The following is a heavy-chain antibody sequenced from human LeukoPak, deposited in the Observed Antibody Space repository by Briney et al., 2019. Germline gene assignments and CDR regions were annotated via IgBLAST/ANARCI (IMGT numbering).Heavy chain of an antibody. CDR1: GYTFTGYY. V-gene: IGHV1-2*02. CDR3: ARPGSSHYYYYYMDV. D-gene: IGHD3-10*01. CDR2: INPNSGGT. J-gene: IGHJ6*03. Sequence: ASVKVSCKASGYTFTGYYMHWVRQAPGQGLEWMGWINPNSGGTNYAQKFQGRVTMTRDTSISTAYMELSRLRSDDTAVYYCARPGSSHYYYYYMDVWGKGTTVTVSS.